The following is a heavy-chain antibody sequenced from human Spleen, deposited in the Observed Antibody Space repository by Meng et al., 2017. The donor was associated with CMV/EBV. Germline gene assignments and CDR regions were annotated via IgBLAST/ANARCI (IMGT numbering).Heavy chain of an antibody. D-gene: IGHD1-1*01. V-gene: IGHV1-2*02. J-gene: IGHJ4*02. CDR1: GYTFTGHY. Sequence: ASVKVSCKASGYTFTGHYLHWVRQAPGQGLEWMGWIYPASGGTNYAQNFQGRVTMTSDTSISTAYMELSGLRSDDAALYFCVRDHNWGPDYWGQGTLVTVSS. CDR3: VRDHNWGPDY. CDR2: IYPASGGT.